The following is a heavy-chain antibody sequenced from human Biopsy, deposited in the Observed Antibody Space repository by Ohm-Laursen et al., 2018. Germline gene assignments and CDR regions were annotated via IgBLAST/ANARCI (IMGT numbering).Heavy chain of an antibody. CDR2: ISHTGYT. V-gene: IGHV4-59*11. D-gene: IGHD4-23*01. J-gene: IGHJ1*01. Sequence: GTLSLTCTVSGGSFTGHYWTWIRQPPGKGLEWIGHISHTGYTSYKSSLKSRVTISLDTSRKHFSPRLTSLAAADTAVYYCARGSNEYGGLYFPHWGQGTLVTVSS. CDR3: ARGSNEYGGLYFPH. CDR1: GGSFTGHY.